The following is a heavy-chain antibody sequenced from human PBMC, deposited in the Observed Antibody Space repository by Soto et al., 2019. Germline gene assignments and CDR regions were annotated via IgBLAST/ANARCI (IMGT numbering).Heavy chain of an antibody. Sequence: ASVKVSCKASGYTFTSYDINWVRQATGQGLERMGWMNPNSGNTGYAQKFQGRVTMTRNTSISTAYMELSSLRSEDTAVYYCARGLYVFRGGSCYVTDAFDIWGQRTMDT. J-gene: IGHJ3*02. V-gene: IGHV1-8*01. CDR2: MNPNSGNT. CDR3: ARGLYVFRGGSCYVTDAFDI. CDR1: GYTFTSYD. D-gene: IGHD2-15*01.